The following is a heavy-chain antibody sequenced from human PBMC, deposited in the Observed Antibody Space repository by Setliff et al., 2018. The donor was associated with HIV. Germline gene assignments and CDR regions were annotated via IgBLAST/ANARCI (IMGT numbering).Heavy chain of an antibody. CDR1: GYTFTSYY. CDR3: ASQGYYYDSSGYYPFDY. Sequence: VKVSCKASGYTFTSYYMHWVRQAPGQGLEWMGIINPSGGSTSYAQKFQGRVTMTRDTSTSTVYMELSSLRSEDTAVYYCASQGYYYDSSGYYPFDYWGQGTLVTVSS. CDR2: INPSGGST. D-gene: IGHD3-22*01. V-gene: IGHV1-46*01. J-gene: IGHJ4*02.